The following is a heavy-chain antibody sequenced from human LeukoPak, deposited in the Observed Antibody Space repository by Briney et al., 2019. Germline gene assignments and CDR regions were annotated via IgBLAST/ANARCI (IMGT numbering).Heavy chain of an antibody. V-gene: IGHV3-48*01. D-gene: IGHD3-10*01. CDR3: ARVTLWGSGSYLAYYYMDV. Sequence: PGGSLRLSCAAPGFTFNSETMNWVRQAPGKGLEWVSYISSGGNTIYYADSVKGRFTISRDNAKNSLYLQMNSLRAEDTAVYYCARVTLWGSGSYLAYYYMDVWGKGTTVTVSS. J-gene: IGHJ6*03. CDR2: ISSGGNTI. CDR1: GFTFNSET.